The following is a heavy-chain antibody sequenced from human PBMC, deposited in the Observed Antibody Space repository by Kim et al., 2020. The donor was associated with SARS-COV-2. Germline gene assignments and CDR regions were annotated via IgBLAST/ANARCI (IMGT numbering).Heavy chain of an antibody. J-gene: IGHJ6*02. CDR3: ARGYYDSNGMDV. CDR1: GYTFTSYA. D-gene: IGHD3-22*01. CDR2: INAGNGNT. Sequence: ASVKVSCKASGYTFTSYAMHWVRQAPGQRLEWMGWINAGNGNTKYSQKFQGRVTITRDTSASTAYMELSSLRSEDTAVYYCARGYYDSNGMDVWGQGTTVTVSS. V-gene: IGHV1-3*01.